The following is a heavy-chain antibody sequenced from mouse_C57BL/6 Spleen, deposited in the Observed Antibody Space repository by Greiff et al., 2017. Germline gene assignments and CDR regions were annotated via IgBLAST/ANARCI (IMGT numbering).Heavy chain of an antibody. CDR1: GYTFTSYW. D-gene: IGHD3-1*01. V-gene: IGHV1-52*01. CDR3: ARSGRGRPYFDY. CDR2: IDPSDSET. J-gene: IGHJ2*01. Sequence: QVQLKQPGAELVRPGSSVKLSCKASGYTFTSYWMHWVKQRPIQGLEWIGNIDPSDSETHYNQKFKDKATLTVDKSSSTAYMQLSSLTSGDSAVYYCARSGRGRPYFDYWGQGTTLTVSS.